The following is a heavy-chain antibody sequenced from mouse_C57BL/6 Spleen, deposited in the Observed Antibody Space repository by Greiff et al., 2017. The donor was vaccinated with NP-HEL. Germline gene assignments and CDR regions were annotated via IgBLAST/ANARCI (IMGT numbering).Heavy chain of an antibody. V-gene: IGHV1-15*01. CDR2: IDPETGGT. Sequence: QVQLQQSGAELVRPGASVTLSCKASGYTFTDYEMHWVKQTPVHGLEWIGAIDPETGGTAYNQKFKGKAILTADKSSSTAYMELRSLTSEDSAVDYCTRSRSLAWFAYWGQGTLVTVSA. CDR1: GYTFTDYE. J-gene: IGHJ3*01. CDR3: TRSRSLAWFAY.